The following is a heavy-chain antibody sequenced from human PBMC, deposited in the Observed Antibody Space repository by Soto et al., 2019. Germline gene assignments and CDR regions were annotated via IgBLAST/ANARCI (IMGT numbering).Heavy chain of an antibody. CDR1: GGSISSSDYY. D-gene: IGHD3-3*01. Sequence: SETPSLTCTVSGGSISSSDYYLSWIRQPPGKGLEGIGYIYYSGSTYYNQSLKSRVTISVDTSKNQFSLKLSNVTAADTAVYYCARDFPASYDFRSGYYQSHYYHGMDVWGQGTTVTVSS. CDR2: IYYSGST. V-gene: IGHV4-31*02. CDR3: ARDFPASYDFRSGYYQSHYYHGMDV. J-gene: IGHJ6*02.